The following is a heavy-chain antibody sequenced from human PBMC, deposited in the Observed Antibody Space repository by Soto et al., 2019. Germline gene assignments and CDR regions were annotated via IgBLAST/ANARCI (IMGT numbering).Heavy chain of an antibody. Sequence: QVQLVQSGAEVKKPGASVKVSCKASGYTFTSYGISWVRQAPGQGLEWMGWISAYNGNTNYAQKLQGRVTMTTDTSTSTAYMELRSLRSDVTAVYYCARPAWVCSGGSCGGYFDLWGRGTLVTVSS. D-gene: IGHD2-15*01. V-gene: IGHV1-18*01. CDR1: GYTFTSYG. J-gene: IGHJ2*01. CDR2: ISAYNGNT. CDR3: ARPAWVCSGGSCGGYFDL.